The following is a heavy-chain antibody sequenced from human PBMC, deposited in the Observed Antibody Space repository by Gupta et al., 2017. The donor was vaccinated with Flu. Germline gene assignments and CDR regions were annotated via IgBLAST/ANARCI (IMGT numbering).Heavy chain of an antibody. CDR1: GFTFSSYA. D-gene: IGHD1-26*01. J-gene: IGHJ4*02. CDR3: AKAPVGATRVGYFDY. CDR2: ISGSGGST. Sequence: EVQLLESGGVLAQPGGSLGLSCAASGFTFSSYAMRWVRQAPGTGLEWVSAISGSGGSTYYADAVKGRFTISRDNSKNTLYLQMNSLRAEDTAVYYCAKAPVGATRVGYFDYWGQGTLVTVSS. V-gene: IGHV3-23*01.